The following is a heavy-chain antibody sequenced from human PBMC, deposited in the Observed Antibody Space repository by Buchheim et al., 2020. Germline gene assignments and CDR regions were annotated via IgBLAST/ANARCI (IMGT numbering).Heavy chain of an antibody. V-gene: IGHV3-23*01. CDR3: AKGGWNEN. CDR2: IVCSDDST. CDR1: GFTFSSHA. D-gene: IGHD1-1*01. Sequence: EVQLLESGGGLVQPGGSLRLSCAASGFTFSSHAMTWVRQAPGKGLEWVSSIVCSDDSTYYADSVKGRFTISRDNSKSTLFLQMNSLRVEDTAVYYCAKGGWNENWGLGTL. J-gene: IGHJ4*02.